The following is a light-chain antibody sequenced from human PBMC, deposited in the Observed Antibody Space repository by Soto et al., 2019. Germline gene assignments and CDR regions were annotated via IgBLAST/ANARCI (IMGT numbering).Light chain of an antibody. V-gene: IGLV1-36*01. CDR3: SAWDDSLNAHV. CDR2: FDA. Sequence: QSVLTQPPSVSEAPRQRVTISCSGNSSNIGKNGVNWYQQLPGKAPKLLIYFDALLPSGISDRFSGSRSGTAASLAISGLQFGDVADYSCSAWDDSLNAHVSGTGTRLTVL. CDR1: SSNIGKNG. J-gene: IGLJ1*01.